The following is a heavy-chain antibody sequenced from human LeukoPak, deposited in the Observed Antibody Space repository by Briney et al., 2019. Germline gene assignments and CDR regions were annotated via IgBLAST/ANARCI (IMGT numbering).Heavy chain of an antibody. D-gene: IGHD6-19*01. CDR3: ARDRAIAVASFSYYYYGMDV. V-gene: IGHV1-2*02. J-gene: IGHJ6*02. CDR2: INPNSGGT. Sequence: GDSVTVSCKASGYTFTGYYMHWVRQAPGQGLEWMGWINPNSGGTNYAQKFQGRVTMTRDTSISTAYMELSRLRSDDTAVYYCARDRAIAVASFSYYYYGMDVWGQGTTVTVSS. CDR1: GYTFTGYY.